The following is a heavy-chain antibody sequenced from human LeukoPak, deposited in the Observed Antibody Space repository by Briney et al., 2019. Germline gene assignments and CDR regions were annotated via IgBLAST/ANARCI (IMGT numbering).Heavy chain of an antibody. CDR3: ATETNGRHYDY. J-gene: IGHJ4*02. CDR1: GLTFSTSG. V-gene: IGHV3-21*06. CDR2: IGPTGFDR. D-gene: IGHD1-14*01. Sequence: GGPLRLSCTTSGLTFSTSGFNWVRQAPGKGLEWVASIGPTGFDRYHADSIKGRFTISRDNANNFLYLQMDSLRAEDMAVYYCATETNGRHYDYWGQGTLLTVSS.